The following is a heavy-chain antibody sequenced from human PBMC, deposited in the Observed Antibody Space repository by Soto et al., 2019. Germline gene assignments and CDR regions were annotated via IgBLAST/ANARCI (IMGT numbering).Heavy chain of an antibody. D-gene: IGHD6-19*01. CDR1: GFTVSSNY. CDR2: IYSGGST. CDR3: AGPSSGWSAHTGPGYFDL. Sequence: EVQLVETGGGLIQPGGSLRLSCAASGFTVSSNYMSWVRQAPGKGLEWVSVIYSGGSTYYADSVMGRFTISRDNSKNTLYLQMNSLRAEDTAVYYCAGPSSGWSAHTGPGYFDLWGRGTLVTVSS. V-gene: IGHV3-53*02. J-gene: IGHJ2*01.